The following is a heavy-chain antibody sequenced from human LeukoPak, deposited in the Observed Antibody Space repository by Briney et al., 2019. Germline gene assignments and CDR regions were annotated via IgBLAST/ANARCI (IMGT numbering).Heavy chain of an antibody. CDR1: GYNFTSFE. CDR3: ARVVGGDCSSTSCLYY. V-gene: IGHV1-8*01. CDR2: MNPNTGGA. J-gene: IGHJ4*02. D-gene: IGHD2-2*01. Sequence: ASVKVSCKASGYNFTSFEINWVRLTTGQGLEWVGWMNPNTGGAGYAQKFQGRVTMTRDTSTSTVYMELSSLRSEDTAVYYCARVVGGDCSSTSCLYYWGQGTLVTVSS.